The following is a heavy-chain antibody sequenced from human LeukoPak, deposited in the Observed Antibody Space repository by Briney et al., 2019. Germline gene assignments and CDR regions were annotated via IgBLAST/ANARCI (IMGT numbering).Heavy chain of an antibody. CDR2: IGTASDT. J-gene: IGHJ6*03. D-gene: IGHD1-1*01. CDR3: ARGPPRGKYYYMDV. CDR1: GFTFSSFD. Sequence: GGSLRVSCAASGFTFSSFDMHWVRQPTGQGLEWVSTIGTASDTYYPGSVEGRFTLSRDNAKNSLYLQMNSLTAGDTAVYYCARGPPRGKYYYMDVWGKGTTVTVSS. V-gene: IGHV3-13*01.